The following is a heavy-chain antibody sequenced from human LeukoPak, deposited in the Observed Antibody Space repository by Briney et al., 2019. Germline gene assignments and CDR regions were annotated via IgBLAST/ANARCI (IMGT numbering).Heavy chain of an antibody. CDR2: ISGSGGST. Sequence: GGSLRLSCAASGFTFSSYAMSWVRQAPGKGLEWVSAISGSGGSTYYADSVKGRFTISRDNSKNTLYLRMNSLRAEDTAVYYCAKAYKERGGVGYFDYWGQGTLVTVSS. J-gene: IGHJ4*02. D-gene: IGHD3-16*01. CDR3: AKAYKERGGVGYFDY. V-gene: IGHV3-23*01. CDR1: GFTFSSYA.